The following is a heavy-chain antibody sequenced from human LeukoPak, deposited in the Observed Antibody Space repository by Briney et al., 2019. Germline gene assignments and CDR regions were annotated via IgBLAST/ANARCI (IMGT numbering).Heavy chain of an antibody. V-gene: IGHV1-2*02. J-gene: IGHJ4*02. CDR1: GYTFTGYY. D-gene: IGHD6-13*01. Sequence: GASVKVSCKASGYTFTGYYMHWVRQAPGQGLEWMGWINPNSGDTKYAQKFQGRVTLTRDTSISTAYMELSGLGSDDTAVYHCAAAYSNNWGQGTLVTVSS. CDR3: AAAYSNN. CDR2: INPNSGDT.